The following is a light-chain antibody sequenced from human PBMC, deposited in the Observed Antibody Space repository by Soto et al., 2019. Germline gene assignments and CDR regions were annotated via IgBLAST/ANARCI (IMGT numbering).Light chain of an antibody. V-gene: IGLV3-21*04. CDR1: NIGSKS. CDR3: QVGNSSSDHVV. Sequence: SYELTQPPSVSVAPGKTARITCGGNNIGSKSVHWYQQKPGQAPVLVIYYDSDRPSGIPERFSGSNSGNTATLTISRVEAGDGGDYYCQVGNSSSDHVVFGGGTNLTV. J-gene: IGLJ2*01. CDR2: YDS.